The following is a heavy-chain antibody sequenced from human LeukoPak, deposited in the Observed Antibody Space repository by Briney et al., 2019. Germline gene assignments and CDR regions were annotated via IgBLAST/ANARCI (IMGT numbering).Heavy chain of an antibody. D-gene: IGHD3-3*02. J-gene: IGHJ4*02. CDR1: GGSISSSSW. Sequence: SETLSLTCAVSGGSISSSSWWSWVRQSPGKGLEWIGEMYHSGSTYYNPSLKSRVTISVDTSKNQFSLKLSSLTAADTAVYYCARLRRSRLAEFDYWGQGTLVTVSS. CDR3: ARLRRSRLAEFDY. V-gene: IGHV4-4*02. CDR2: MYHSGST.